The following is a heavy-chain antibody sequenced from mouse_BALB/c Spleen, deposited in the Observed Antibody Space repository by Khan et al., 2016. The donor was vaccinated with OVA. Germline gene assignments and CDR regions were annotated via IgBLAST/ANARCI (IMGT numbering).Heavy chain of an antibody. J-gene: IGHJ3*01. CDR1: GYTYTSYV. CDR2: INPYNDGT. CDR3: ARWGITTGFAY. D-gene: IGHD2-4*01. Sequence: VRLQQSGPELVKPGASVKMSCKASGYTYTSYVMHWVKQKPGQGLEWIGYINPYNDGTKYDEKFKGKATLTSDKSSSTAYMELSSLTSEDSAVYYCARWGITTGFAYWGQGTLVTVSA. V-gene: IGHV1S136*01.